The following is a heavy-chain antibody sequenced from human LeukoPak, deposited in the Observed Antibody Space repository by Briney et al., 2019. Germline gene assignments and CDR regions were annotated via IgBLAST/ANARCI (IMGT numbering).Heavy chain of an antibody. CDR3: ARERLLWFGELLYYYGMDV. D-gene: IGHD3-10*01. CDR1: GAPISPYY. J-gene: IGHJ6*02. CDR2: INHSGST. V-gene: IGHV4-34*01. Sequence: SETLSLTCTVSGAPISPYYWSWIRQPPGKGLEWIGEINHSGSTNYNPSLKSRVTISVDTSKNQFSLKLSSVTAADTAVYYCARERLLWFGELLYYYGMDVWGQGTTVTVSS.